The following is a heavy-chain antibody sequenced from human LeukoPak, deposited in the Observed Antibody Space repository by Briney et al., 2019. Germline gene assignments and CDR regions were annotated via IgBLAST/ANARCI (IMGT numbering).Heavy chain of an antibody. V-gene: IGHV4-34*01. Sequence: SETLSLTCAVYGGSFSNYYWSWLRQPPGKGLEGVGEINDSGRINYNPSLMSRVTISVDTSKDQFSLRLTSVTARDTAVYYCARRWNYGRNYYIDVWGKGATVSVSS. CDR2: INDSGRI. CDR3: ARRWNYGRNYYIDV. J-gene: IGHJ6*03. CDR1: GGSFSNYY. D-gene: IGHD1-7*01.